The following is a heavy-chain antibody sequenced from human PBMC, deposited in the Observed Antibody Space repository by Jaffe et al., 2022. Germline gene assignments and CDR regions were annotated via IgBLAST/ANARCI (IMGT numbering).Heavy chain of an antibody. CDR3: AKEFWITGHIAAAAPGGPSGY. Sequence: QVQLVESGGGVVQPGGSLRLSCAASGFTFSSYGMHWVRQAPGKGLEWVAFIRYDGSNKYYADSVKGRFTISRDNSKNTLYLQMNSLRAEDTAVYYCAKEFWITGHIAAAAPGGPSGYWGQGTLVTVSS. D-gene: IGHD6-13*01. CDR1: GFTFSSYG. CDR2: IRYDGSNK. J-gene: IGHJ4*02. V-gene: IGHV3-30*02.